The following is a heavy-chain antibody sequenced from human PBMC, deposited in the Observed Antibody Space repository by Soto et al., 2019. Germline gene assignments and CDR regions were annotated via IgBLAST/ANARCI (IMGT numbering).Heavy chain of an antibody. CDR2: IFSNDEK. Sequence: SGPTLVNPTQTLTLTCTFSGFSLSTSGEGVGWIRQPQGKALEWLAHIFSNDEKSYSTSLRSRLTISKDTSKSRVVLTMTNMDPVDTATYYCARIADSSGYWIYYFDYWGQGTLVTVSS. V-gene: IGHV2-26*01. CDR3: ARIADSSGYWIYYFDY. CDR1: GFSLSTSGEG. D-gene: IGHD3-22*01. J-gene: IGHJ4*02.